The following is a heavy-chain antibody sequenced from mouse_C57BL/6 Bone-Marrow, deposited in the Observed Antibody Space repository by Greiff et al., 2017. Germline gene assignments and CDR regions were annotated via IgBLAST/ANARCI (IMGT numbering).Heavy chain of an antibody. Sequence: EVLLVESGGDLVKPGGSLKLSCAASGFTFSSYGMSWVRQTPDKRLEWVATISSGGSYTSYPDSVKGRFTISRDNAQNTLYLQMSSLKSEDTAMYYCARRAYYDYDEAMDYWGQGTSVTVSS. CDR3: ARRAYYDYDEAMDY. CDR2: ISSGGSYT. J-gene: IGHJ4*01. CDR1: GFTFSSYG. D-gene: IGHD2-4*01. V-gene: IGHV5-6*01.